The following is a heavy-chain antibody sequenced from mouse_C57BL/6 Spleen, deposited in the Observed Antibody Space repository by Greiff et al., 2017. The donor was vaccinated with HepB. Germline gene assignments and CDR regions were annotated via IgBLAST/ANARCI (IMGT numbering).Heavy chain of an antibody. J-gene: IGHJ2*01. Sequence: VQLQQSGAELVKPGASVKLSCTASGFNIKDYYMHWVKQRTEQGLEWIGRIDPEDGENKYAPKFQGKATITADTSSNTAYLQLSSLTSEDTAVYYCARSDYYGSSYFDYWGQGTTLTVSS. CDR2: IDPEDGEN. D-gene: IGHD1-1*01. CDR3: ARSDYYGSSYFDY. CDR1: GFNIKDYY. V-gene: IGHV14-2*01.